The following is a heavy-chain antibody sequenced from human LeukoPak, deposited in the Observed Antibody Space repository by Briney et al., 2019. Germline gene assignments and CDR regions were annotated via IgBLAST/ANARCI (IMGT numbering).Heavy chain of an antibody. D-gene: IGHD2-2*01. J-gene: IGHJ3*02. V-gene: IGHV3-30-3*01. CDR3: VGLNVYCSSTSCYPDAFDI. CDR1: GFTFSSYA. Sequence: GGSLRLSCAASGFTFSSYAMHWVRQAPGKGLEWVAVISYDGSNKYYADSVKGRFTISRDNSKNTLYLQMNSLGAEDTAVYYCVGLNVYCSSTSCYPDAFDIWGQGTMVTVSS. CDR2: ISYDGSNK.